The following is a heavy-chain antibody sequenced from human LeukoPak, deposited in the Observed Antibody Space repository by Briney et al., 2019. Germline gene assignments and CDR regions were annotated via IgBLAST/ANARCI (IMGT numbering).Heavy chain of an antibody. V-gene: IGHV4-39*07. Sequence: SETLSLTCTVSGGSVSRNSDYWGWIRQPPGKGLEWIGSIYYGGSTYYNPSLKSRVTISVDTSKNQFSLIVSSVTVADTGVYYWARDLGGEKGGGDYGGQGPLVTVSS. CDR2: IYYGGST. CDR1: GGSVSRNSDY. CDR3: ARDLGGEKGGGDY. D-gene: IGHD3-16*01. J-gene: IGHJ4*02.